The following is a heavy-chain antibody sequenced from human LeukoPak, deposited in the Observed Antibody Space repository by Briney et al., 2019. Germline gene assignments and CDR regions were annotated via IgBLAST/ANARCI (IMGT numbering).Heavy chain of an antibody. V-gene: IGHV1-2*02. D-gene: IGHD6-19*01. Sequence: ASVKVSCKASGYTFTGYYMHWVRQAPGQGLEWMGWINPNSGGTNYAQKFQGRVTMTRDTSISTAYMELSRLRSDDTAVYYCATALYSSGWYWFDPWGQGTLVTVSS. CDR1: GYTFTGYY. CDR3: ATALYSSGWYWFDP. J-gene: IGHJ5*02. CDR2: INPNSGGT.